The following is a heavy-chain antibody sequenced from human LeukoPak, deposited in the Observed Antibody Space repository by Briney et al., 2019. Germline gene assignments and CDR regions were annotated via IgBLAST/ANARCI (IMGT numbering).Heavy chain of an antibody. Sequence: QPGGSLRLSCAASGFTFSSYAMSWVRQAPGKGLEWVSVISGSGVSTYYADSVKGRFTISRDGSKNTLYLQMNSLRAEDTAVYYCAKAPRYNWNSGLGYWGQGTLVTVSS. CDR2: ISGSGVST. CDR1: GFTFSSYA. V-gene: IGHV3-23*01. J-gene: IGHJ4*02. D-gene: IGHD1-20*01. CDR3: AKAPRYNWNSGLGY.